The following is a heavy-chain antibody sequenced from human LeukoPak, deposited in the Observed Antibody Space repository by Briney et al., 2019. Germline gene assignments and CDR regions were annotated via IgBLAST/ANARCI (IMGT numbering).Heavy chain of an antibody. CDR1: GGSISSYY. CDR2: IYYSGST. Sequence: SETLSLTCTVSGGSISSYYWSWIRQPPGKGLEWIGYIYYSGSTNYNPSLKSRVTISVDTSKNQFSLKLSSVTAADTAVYYCARGGGWFGENAFDIWGQGTMVTVSS. CDR3: ARGGGWFGENAFDI. V-gene: IGHV4-59*01. J-gene: IGHJ3*02. D-gene: IGHD3-10*01.